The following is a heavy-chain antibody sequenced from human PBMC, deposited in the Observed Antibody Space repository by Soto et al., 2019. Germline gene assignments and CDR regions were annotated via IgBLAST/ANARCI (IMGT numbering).Heavy chain of an antibody. CDR2: ISYDGSNK. V-gene: IGHV3-30*18. Sequence: GGSLRLSCAASGFTFSSYGMHWVRQAPGKGLEWVAVISYDGSNKYYADSVKGRFTISRDNSKNTLYLQMNSLRAEDTAVYYCAKTLYCWSGLWYYYYCYGLAVWGRGTTVTVS. CDR3: AKTLYCWSGLWYYYYCYGLAV. J-gene: IGHJ6*02. CDR1: GFTFSSYG. D-gene: IGHD3-3*01.